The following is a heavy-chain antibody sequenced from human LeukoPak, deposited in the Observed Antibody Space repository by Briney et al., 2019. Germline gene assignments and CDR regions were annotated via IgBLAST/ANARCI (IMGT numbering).Heavy chain of an antibody. CDR2: ISDSGGDT. V-gene: IGHV3-23*01. CDR1: GFTFNNYA. J-gene: IGHJ4*02. CDR3: AKRIQYSSSSAYFDY. D-gene: IGHD6-6*01. Sequence: GGSLRLSCAVSGFTFNNYAMSWVRQAPGKGLEWVSAISDSGGDTYYADSVKGRFTISRDNFKNTLYLQMNSLRAEDTANYYCAKRIQYSSSSAYFDYWGQGTLVTVSS.